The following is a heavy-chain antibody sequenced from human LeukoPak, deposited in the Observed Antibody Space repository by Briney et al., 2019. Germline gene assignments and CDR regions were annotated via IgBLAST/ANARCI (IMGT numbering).Heavy chain of an antibody. CDR2: ITTKANSYAT. D-gene: IGHD6-19*01. J-gene: IGHJ4*02. Sequence: GGSLRLSCAASEFTVSANYMSWVRQAPGKGLEWVGRITTKANSYATAYAASVKGRFTVSRDDSKNTAYLQMSSLKTEDTAVYYCTTYTSGHYWGQGTLVTVSS. CDR1: EFTVSANY. V-gene: IGHV3-73*01. CDR3: TTYTSGHY.